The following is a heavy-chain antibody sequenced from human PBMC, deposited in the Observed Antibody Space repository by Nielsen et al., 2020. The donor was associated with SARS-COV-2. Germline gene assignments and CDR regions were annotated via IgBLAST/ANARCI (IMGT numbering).Heavy chain of an antibody. CDR3: ARVLLGSGSYTFDY. Sequence: ASVKVSCKASDNTFTTISWVRQAPGQGLEWMGRISGNNGNVKYAQNLQGRVTMTTDTSTYTVYMELKRQRSDDTAVYYCARVLLGSGSYTFDYWGQGTLVTVSS. D-gene: IGHD3-10*01. V-gene: IGHV1-18*01. CDR1: DNTFTT. CDR2: ISGNNGNV. J-gene: IGHJ4*02.